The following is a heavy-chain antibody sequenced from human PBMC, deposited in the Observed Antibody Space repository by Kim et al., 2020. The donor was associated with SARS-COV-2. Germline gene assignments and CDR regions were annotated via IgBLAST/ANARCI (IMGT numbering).Heavy chain of an antibody. J-gene: IGHJ4*02. CDR2: VTSKTDGGTS. D-gene: IGHD6-25*01. CDR1: GFSFANAG. V-gene: IGHV3-15*01. Sequence: GGSLRLSCAASGFSFANAGMSWVRQAPGKGLEWVGRVTSKTDGGTSDYAAHVKCRVTISRDDSKDTLYLQMHSLKSVDTAVYYCTTGSTGSYHHIFSEPANFDYCGPETLVTVSS. CDR3: TTGSTGSYHHIFSEPANFDY.